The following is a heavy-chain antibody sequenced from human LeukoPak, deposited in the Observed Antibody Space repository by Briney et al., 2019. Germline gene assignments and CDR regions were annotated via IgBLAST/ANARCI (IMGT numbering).Heavy chain of an antibody. D-gene: IGHD2-2*02. CDR3: TTGVVPAAIGYYYYMDV. CDR1: GFIFNNYW. V-gene: IGHV3-15*01. J-gene: IGHJ6*03. Sequence: PGGSLRLSCEASGFIFNNYWMSWVRQAPGKGLEWVGRIKSKTDGGTTDYAAPVKGRFTISRDDSKNTLYLQMNSLKTEDTAVYYCTTGVVPAAIGYYYYMDVWGKGTTVTVSS. CDR2: IKSKTDGGTT.